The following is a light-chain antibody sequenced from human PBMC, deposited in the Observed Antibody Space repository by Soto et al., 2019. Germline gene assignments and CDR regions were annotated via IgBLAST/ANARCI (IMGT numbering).Light chain of an antibody. CDR3: SSYTSSSTPCV. V-gene: IGLV2-14*01. CDR1: SSDVGGYNY. Sequence: QSVLTQPASVSGSPGQSITISCTVTSSDVGGYNYVSWYQQHPGKAPKLMIYDVSNRPSGVSNRFSGSKSGNTASLSLSGLQAEVVVDYYSSSYTSSSTPCVFVTGTKVTV. J-gene: IGLJ1*01. CDR2: DVS.